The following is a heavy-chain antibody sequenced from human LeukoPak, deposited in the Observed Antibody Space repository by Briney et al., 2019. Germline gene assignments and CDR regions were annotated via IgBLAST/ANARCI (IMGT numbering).Heavy chain of an antibody. D-gene: IGHD5-18*01. J-gene: IGHJ4*02. CDR2: ISGSGGST. CDR1: GFTFSSYA. V-gene: IGHV3-23*01. CDR3: AREQVTDYYFDY. Sequence: GGSLRLSCAASGFTFSSYAMSWVRQAPGKGLEWVSAISGSGGSTYYADSVKGRFTISRDNSKNTLYLQLNSLRPEDTAVYYCAREQVTDYYFDYWGQGALVTVSS.